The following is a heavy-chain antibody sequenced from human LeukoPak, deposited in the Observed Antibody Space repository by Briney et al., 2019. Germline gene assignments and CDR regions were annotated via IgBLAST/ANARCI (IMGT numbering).Heavy chain of an antibody. V-gene: IGHV1-69*05. CDR1: GGPLSSYA. CDR2: IIPIFCTA. D-gene: IGHD3-16*02. J-gene: IGHJ4*02. Sequence: ASVNVSCKASGGPLSSYAISWVRQAPGQGLEWMGRIIPIFCTANYAQKFQGRVTITTDESPSTVYMELRILRFEDTAVYYCARDSRGTYYDYVWGSYPQQPFDYWGQGTLVTVSS. CDR3: ARDSRGTYYDYVWGSYPQQPFDY.